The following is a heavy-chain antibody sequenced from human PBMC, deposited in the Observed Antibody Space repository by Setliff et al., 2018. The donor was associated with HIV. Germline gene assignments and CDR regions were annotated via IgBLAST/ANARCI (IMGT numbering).Heavy chain of an antibody. CDR2: VSGYNGNT. Sequence: ASVKVSCKASGYTFNRHGVSWVRQAPRQGLEWMGWVSGYNGNTKNAQKLQGRVTMTTDTFTDTAYMELRSLRSEDTAVYYCAMSGEWELNCDYWGQGTLVTVSS. V-gene: IGHV1-18*01. CDR3: AMSGEWELNCDY. CDR1: GYTFNRHG. J-gene: IGHJ4*02. D-gene: IGHD1-26*01.